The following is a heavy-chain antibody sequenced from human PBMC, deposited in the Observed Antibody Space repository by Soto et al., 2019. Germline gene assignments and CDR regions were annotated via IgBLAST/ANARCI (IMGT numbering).Heavy chain of an antibody. Sequence: ASVKVSCKASGYTFTSYAMHWVRQAPGQRLEWMGWINAGNGNTGYSQKFQGRVTITRNTSISTAYMELSSPRSEDTAVYYCARGLYSSTCDIWGQGTMVTVSS. CDR1: GYTFTSYA. CDR2: INAGNGNT. CDR3: ARGLYSSTCDI. D-gene: IGHD6-13*01. J-gene: IGHJ3*02. V-gene: IGHV1-3*01.